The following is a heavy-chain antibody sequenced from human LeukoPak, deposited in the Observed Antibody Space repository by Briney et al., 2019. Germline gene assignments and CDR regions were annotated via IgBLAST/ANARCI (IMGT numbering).Heavy chain of an antibody. J-gene: IGHJ5*02. CDR2: IYHSGST. CDR3: ARDRGELWFGELPTGWFDP. Sequence: SETLSLTCTISGGSISTDGYYWSWIRQPPGKGLEWIGFIYHSGSTYYNPSLKSRVTISVDTSKNQFSLKLSSVTAADTAVYYCARDRGELWFGELPTGWFDPWGQGTLVTVSS. V-gene: IGHV4-30-4*01. D-gene: IGHD3-10*01. CDR1: GGSISTDGYY.